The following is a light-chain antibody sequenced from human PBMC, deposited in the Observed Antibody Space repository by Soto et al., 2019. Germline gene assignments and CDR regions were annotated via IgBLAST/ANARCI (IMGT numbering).Light chain of an antibody. Sequence: SVLTQPPSVSAAPGQKVTIPCSGSSSNIGGNSVSWYQQLPGTAPKLLIYDDNKRPSGIPDRFSGSKSGTSATLGITGFQTGDEADYYCGSWDSSLSAYVFGTGTKVTAL. J-gene: IGLJ1*01. CDR3: GSWDSSLSAYV. CDR2: DDN. CDR1: SSNIGGNS. V-gene: IGLV1-51*01.